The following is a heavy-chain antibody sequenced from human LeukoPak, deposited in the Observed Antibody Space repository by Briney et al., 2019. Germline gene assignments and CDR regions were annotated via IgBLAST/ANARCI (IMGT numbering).Heavy chain of an antibody. CDR1: GFTFSSYA. Sequence: GGSLRLSCAASGFTFSSYAMSWVRQAPGKGLDWVSYISSSGSTIYYADSVKGRFTISRDNAKNSLYLQMNSLRAEDTAVYYCAELGITMIGGVWGKGTTVTISS. CDR2: ISSSGSTI. J-gene: IGHJ6*04. CDR3: AELGITMIGGV. V-gene: IGHV3-48*03. D-gene: IGHD3-10*02.